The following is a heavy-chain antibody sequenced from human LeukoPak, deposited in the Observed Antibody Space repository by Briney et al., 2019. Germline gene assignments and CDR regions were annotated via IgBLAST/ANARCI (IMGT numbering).Heavy chain of an antibody. Sequence: PSETLSLTCTVSGGSISSYYWSWIRQPPGKGLEWIGYIYYSGSTNYNPSLKSRVTISVDTSKDQFSLKLSSVIAADTAVYYCAGDYGGNAGFDYWGQGTLVTVSS. CDR3: AGDYGGNAGFDY. J-gene: IGHJ4*02. CDR2: IYYSGST. D-gene: IGHD4-23*01. CDR1: GGSISSYY. V-gene: IGHV4-59*08.